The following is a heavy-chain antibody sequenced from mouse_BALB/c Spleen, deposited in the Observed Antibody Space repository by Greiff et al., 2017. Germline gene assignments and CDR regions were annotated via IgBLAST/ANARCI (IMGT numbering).Heavy chain of an antibody. CDR1: GFTFSSYA. D-gene: IGHD2-13*01. J-gene: IGHJ2*01. CDR3: ARRDWDFDD. CDR2: ISSGSSYT. V-gene: IGHV5-9-3*01. Sequence: DVQLVESGAGLVKPGGSLKLSCAASGFTFSSYAMSWVRQTPEKRLEWVATISSGSSYTYYPDSVKGRFTISRDNAKNTLYLQMSGLRSEDTAVYYFARRDWDFDDWGEGTTLTVSS.